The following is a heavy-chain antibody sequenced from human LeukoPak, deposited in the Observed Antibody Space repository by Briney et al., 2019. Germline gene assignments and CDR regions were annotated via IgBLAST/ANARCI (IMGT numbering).Heavy chain of an antibody. V-gene: IGHV4-59*11. J-gene: IGHJ6*03. Sequence: PSETLSLTCIVSGGSISSHYWSWIRQPPGKGLEWIGYIYYSGSTNYNPSLKSRVTISVDTSKNQFSLKLSSVTAADTAVYYCARGGSYYAYYYMDVWGKGTTVTISS. D-gene: IGHD1-26*01. CDR3: ARGGSYYAYYYMDV. CDR1: GGSISSHY. CDR2: IYYSGST.